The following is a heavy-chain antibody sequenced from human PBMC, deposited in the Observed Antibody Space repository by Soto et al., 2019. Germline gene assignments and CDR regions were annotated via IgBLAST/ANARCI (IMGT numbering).Heavy chain of an antibody. Sequence: SQTLSLTCAISGDSVSSNSAAWNWIRQSPSRGLEWLGRTYYRSKWYNDYAVSVKSRITINPDTSKNQFSLQLNSVTPEDTAVYYCARDEYSRGWPGELYYFDYWGQGTLVTVSS. CDR2: TYYRSKWYN. J-gene: IGHJ4*02. D-gene: IGHD6-19*01. V-gene: IGHV6-1*01. CDR3: ARDEYSRGWPGELYYFDY. CDR1: GDSVSSNSAA.